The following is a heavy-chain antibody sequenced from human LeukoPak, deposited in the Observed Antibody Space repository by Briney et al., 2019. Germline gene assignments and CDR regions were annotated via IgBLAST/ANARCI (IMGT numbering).Heavy chain of an antibody. CDR3: ARDLRTPSY. J-gene: IGHJ4*02. Sequence: GGSLRLSCAASGFTFSNYEMSWVRQAPGKGLEWVANIKQDGSEKYYVDSVKGRFTISRDNAKNSLYLQMNSLRAEDTAVYYCARDLRTPSYWGQGTLVTVSS. V-gene: IGHV3-7*01. CDR2: IKQDGSEK. CDR1: GFTFSNYE.